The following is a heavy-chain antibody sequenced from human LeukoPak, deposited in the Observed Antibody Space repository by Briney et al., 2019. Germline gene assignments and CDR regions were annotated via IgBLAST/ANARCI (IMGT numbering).Heavy chain of an antibody. D-gene: IGHD4-17*01. CDR2: ISSSSSIV. CDR3: ARGATVTNPYFDY. CDR1: GFTFNSYS. Sequence: PGGSLRLSCAASGFTFNSYSMNWVRQAPGKGLEWVSYISSSSSIVFHTDSVKGRFTISRDNAKDSLFLQMNSLRAEDTAVYYCARGATVTNPYFDYWGQGILVTVSS. V-gene: IGHV3-48*04. J-gene: IGHJ4*02.